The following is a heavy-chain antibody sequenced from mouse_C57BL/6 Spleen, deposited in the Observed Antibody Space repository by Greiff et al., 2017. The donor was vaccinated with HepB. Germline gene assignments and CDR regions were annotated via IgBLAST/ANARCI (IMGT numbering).Heavy chain of an antibody. CDR3: ARGVTTVVEAYYYAMDY. Sequence: EVQLQQSVAELVRPGASVKLSCTASGFNIKNTYMHWVKQRPEQGLEGIGRIDPANGNTKYAPKFQGKATITADTSSNTAYLQLSSLTSEDTAIYYCARGVTTVVEAYYYAMDYWGQGTSVTVSS. V-gene: IGHV14-3*01. D-gene: IGHD1-1*01. CDR1: GFNIKNTY. CDR2: IDPANGNT. J-gene: IGHJ4*01.